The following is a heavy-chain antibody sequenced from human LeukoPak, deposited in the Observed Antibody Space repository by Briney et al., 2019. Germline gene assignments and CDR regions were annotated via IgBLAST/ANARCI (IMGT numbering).Heavy chain of an antibody. CDR1: GFTVSSNY. CDR2: ISSSSSTI. J-gene: IGHJ4*02. V-gene: IGHV3-48*01. Sequence: GGSLRLSCAASGFTVSSNYMSWVRQAPRKGLEWVSYISSSSSTIYYADSVKGRFTISRDNAKNSLYLQMNSLRAEDTAVYYCARDLGSPFDYWGQGTLVTVSS. CDR3: ARDLGSPFDY. D-gene: IGHD1-26*01.